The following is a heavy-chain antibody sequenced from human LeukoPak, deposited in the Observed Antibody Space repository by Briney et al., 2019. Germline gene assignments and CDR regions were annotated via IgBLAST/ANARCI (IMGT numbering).Heavy chain of an antibody. CDR2: IYSGGST. CDR3: ARAGTRGDYDAFDI. V-gene: IGHV3-53*01. CDR1: GFTVSSNY. D-gene: IGHD4-17*01. J-gene: IGHJ3*02. Sequence: GGSLRLSCAASGFTVSSNYMTWVRQAPGKGLEWVSVIYSGGSTYSTDSVQARFTISRDNSKNTLYLQMNRLRAEDTAVYYCARAGTRGDYDAFDIWGQGTMVTVSS.